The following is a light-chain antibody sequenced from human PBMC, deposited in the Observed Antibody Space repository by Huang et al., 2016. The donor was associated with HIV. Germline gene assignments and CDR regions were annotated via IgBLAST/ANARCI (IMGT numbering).Light chain of an antibody. J-gene: IGKJ1*01. CDR1: QSISADY. V-gene: IGKV3-20*01. CDR3: QQYAGSPWT. Sequence: EIVLTQSPGTLSLSPGERATLSCRASQSISADYLAWDPTKPGQAPRLLIYAASSTATGIPDRFSGIGSVTDFTLTIYRLEPEDFAVYFCQQYAGSPWTFGQGTKVEIK. CDR2: AAS.